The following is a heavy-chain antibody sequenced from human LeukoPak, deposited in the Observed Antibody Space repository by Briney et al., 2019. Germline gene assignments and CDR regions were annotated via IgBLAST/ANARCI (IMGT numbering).Heavy chain of an antibody. CDR1: GFTFRSYS. D-gene: IGHD6-19*01. CDR2: ISSSSSYI. J-gene: IGHJ3*02. CDR3: ARVRSSGRDAFDI. Sequence: GGSLRLSCAASGFTFRSYSMNWVRQAPGKGLEWVSSISSSSSYIYYADSVKGRFTISRDNAKNSLYLQMNSLRAEDTAVYYCARVRSSGRDAFDIWGQGTMVTVSS. V-gene: IGHV3-21*01.